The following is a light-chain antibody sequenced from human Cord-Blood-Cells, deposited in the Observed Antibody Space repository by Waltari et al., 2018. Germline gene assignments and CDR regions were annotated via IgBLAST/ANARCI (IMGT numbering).Light chain of an antibody. V-gene: IGLV2-23*01. J-gene: IGLJ3*02. Sequence: QSALTQPASVSGSPGQSITISCTGTSSDVGGYHLVSWYQQHPGKAPKLMIYEGSKRPSGVSNRFSGSKSGNTASLTISGLQAEDEADYYCCSYAGSRTWVFGGGTKLTVL. CDR2: EGS. CDR3: CSYAGSRTWV. CDR1: SSDVGGYHL.